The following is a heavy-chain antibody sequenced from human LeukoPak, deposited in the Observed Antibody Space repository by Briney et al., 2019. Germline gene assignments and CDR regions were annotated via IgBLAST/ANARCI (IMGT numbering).Heavy chain of an antibody. V-gene: IGHV4-61*08. Sequence: SETLSLTCTVSGGSISSGGHYWSWIRQHPEKGLEWIGYIYYSGSTNYNPSLKSRLTISVDTSKNQFSLKLTSVTTADTAVYYCARLTKRNDAFTIWGQGTMVTVSS. D-gene: IGHD1-14*01. CDR2: IYYSGST. CDR3: ARLTKRNDAFTI. CDR1: GGSISSGGHY. J-gene: IGHJ3*02.